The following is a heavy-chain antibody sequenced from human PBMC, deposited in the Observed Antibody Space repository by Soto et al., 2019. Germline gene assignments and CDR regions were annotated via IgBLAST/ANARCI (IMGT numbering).Heavy chain of an antibody. CDR1: GFTFSTYG. V-gene: IGHV3-30*03. J-gene: IGHJ3*02. CDR3: ASSHRGDGYSDAFDI. CDR2: ISYDGSNK. D-gene: IGHD5-12*01. Sequence: QVQLVESGGGVVQPGRSLRLSCAASGFTFSTYGMHWVRQAPGKGLEWVAVISYDGSNKYYADSVKGRFTISRDNSKNTLYLQMNSLRAEDTAVYYCASSHRGDGYSDAFDILGQGTMVTVSS.